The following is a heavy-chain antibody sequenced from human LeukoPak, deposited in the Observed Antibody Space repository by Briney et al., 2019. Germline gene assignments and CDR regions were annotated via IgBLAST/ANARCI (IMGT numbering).Heavy chain of an antibody. D-gene: IGHD3-9*01. Sequence: GGSLTLSCAASGFTFSTYGMHWVRQAPANGLEWVAFIRLDGVTTYHADSVKGRFTISRDNSKNTLYLQMNSLRTEDTAMYYCAKGYDTRHWGQGTLVIVSS. CDR2: IRLDGVTT. V-gene: IGHV3-30*02. J-gene: IGHJ1*01. CDR1: GFTFSTYG. CDR3: AKGYDTRH.